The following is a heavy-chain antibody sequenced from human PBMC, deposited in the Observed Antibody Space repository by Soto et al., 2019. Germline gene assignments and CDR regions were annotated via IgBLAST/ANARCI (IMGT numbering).Heavy chain of an antibody. J-gene: IGHJ6*02. CDR2: IIPIFGTA. Sequence: GASVKVSCKASGGTFSSYAISWVRQAPGQGLEWMGGIIPIFGTANYAQKFQGRVTITADGSTSTAYMELSSLKSEDTAVYYCALHYGSGSNYYYYGMDVWGQGTTVTVSS. CDR1: GGTFSSYA. CDR3: ALHYGSGSNYYYYGMDV. D-gene: IGHD3-10*01. V-gene: IGHV1-69*13.